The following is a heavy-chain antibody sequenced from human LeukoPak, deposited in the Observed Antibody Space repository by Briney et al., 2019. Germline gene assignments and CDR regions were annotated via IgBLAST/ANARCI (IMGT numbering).Heavy chain of an antibody. CDR1: GLTFSASW. V-gene: IGHV3-7*01. D-gene: IGHD3-10*01. Sequence: GGSLRLSCTTSGLTFSASWLSWVRQAPGKGLEWVANIKEDGGVEDYMDSVRGRFTISRDNAKNSLYLQMDSLRAEDTAVYYCARDGTGGYFDYWGQGTLVTVSS. CDR2: IKEDGGVE. J-gene: IGHJ4*02. CDR3: ARDGTGGYFDY.